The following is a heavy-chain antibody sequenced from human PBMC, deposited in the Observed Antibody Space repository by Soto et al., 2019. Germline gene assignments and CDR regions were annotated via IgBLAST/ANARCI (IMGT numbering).Heavy chain of an antibody. J-gene: IGHJ4*02. CDR3: ARGTDYDFWSGYYFDY. CDR2: INHSGST. D-gene: IGHD3-3*01. V-gene: IGHV4-34*01. Sequence: PSETLSLTCAVYGGSFSGYYWSWIRQPPGKGLEWIGEINHSGSTNYNPSLKSRVTISVDTSKNQFSLKLSSVTAADTAVYYCARGTDYDFWSGYYFDYWGQGNLVTVSS. CDR1: GGSFSGYY.